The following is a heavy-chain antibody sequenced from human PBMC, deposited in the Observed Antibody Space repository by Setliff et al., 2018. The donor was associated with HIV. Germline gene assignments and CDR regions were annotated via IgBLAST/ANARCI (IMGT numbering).Heavy chain of an antibody. V-gene: IGHV3-13*01. Sequence: GGSLRLSCEASGFIFSNHDFHWVRQAAAKGLEWVAAIGTGGDTYYVDSVKGRFTISRENARNSLYLQMNSLRAGDTAVYYCAKNGQLLWFGELSYGYYYYMDVWGKGTTVTVSS. CDR2: IGTGGDT. J-gene: IGHJ6*03. CDR1: GFIFSNHD. CDR3: AKNGQLLWFGELSYGYYYYMDV. D-gene: IGHD3-10*01.